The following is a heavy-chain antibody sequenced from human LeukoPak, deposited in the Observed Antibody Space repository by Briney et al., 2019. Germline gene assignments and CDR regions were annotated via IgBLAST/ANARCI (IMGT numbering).Heavy chain of an antibody. Sequence: GGSLRLSCAASGFTFSSYAMSWVRQAPGKGLEWVSAISGSGGSTYYADSVKGRFTISRDNSKNTLYLQMTSLRAEDTDVYYCAKDDGDYGGYYYYYMDVWGKGTTVTVSS. J-gene: IGHJ6*03. CDR2: ISGSGGST. CDR3: AKDDGDYGGYYYYYMDV. D-gene: IGHD4-23*01. V-gene: IGHV3-23*01. CDR1: GFTFSSYA.